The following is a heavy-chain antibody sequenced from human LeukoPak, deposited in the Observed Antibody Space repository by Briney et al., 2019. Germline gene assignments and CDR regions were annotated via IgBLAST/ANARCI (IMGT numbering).Heavy chain of an antibody. CDR3: AKDRVLTVVVISFDY. CDR1: GFTVSSSY. J-gene: IGHJ4*02. CDR2: ISGSGGST. Sequence: GGSLRLSCAASGFTVSSSYMYWVRQAPGKGLEWVSAISGSGGSTYYADSVKGRFTISRGNSKNTLYLQMNSLRAEDTAVYYCAKDRVLTVVVISFDYWGQGTLVTVSS. D-gene: IGHD3-22*01. V-gene: IGHV3-23*01.